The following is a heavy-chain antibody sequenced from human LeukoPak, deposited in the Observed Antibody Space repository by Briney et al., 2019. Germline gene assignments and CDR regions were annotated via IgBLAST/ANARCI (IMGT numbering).Heavy chain of an antibody. CDR3: ASSSYYYDSSGYYRSFDY. Sequence: SVKVSCKASGGTFGSYAISWVRQAPGQGLEWMGGIIPIFGTANYAQKFQGRVTITADESTSTAYMELSSLRSEDTAVYYCASSSYYYDSSGYYRSFDYWGQGTLVTVSS. D-gene: IGHD3-22*01. CDR1: GGTFGSYA. J-gene: IGHJ4*02. CDR2: IIPIFGTA. V-gene: IGHV1-69*13.